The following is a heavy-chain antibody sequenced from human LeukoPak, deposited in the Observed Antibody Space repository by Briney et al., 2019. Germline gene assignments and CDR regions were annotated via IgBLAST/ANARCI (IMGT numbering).Heavy chain of an antibody. V-gene: IGHV3-33*01. CDR2: MLYDGSGI. J-gene: IGHJ3*01. Sequence: PGGSLRLSCAASGFSFRLYGMHWVRQATGKGLEWVALMLYDGSGIYYADSVKGRFSVSRDNSNYMFYLQMTSLRAEDSAVYYCARDLASGNHPDGFDVWAQGTLVTVSS. CDR3: ARDLASGNHPDGFDV. D-gene: IGHD1-14*01. CDR1: GFSFRLYG.